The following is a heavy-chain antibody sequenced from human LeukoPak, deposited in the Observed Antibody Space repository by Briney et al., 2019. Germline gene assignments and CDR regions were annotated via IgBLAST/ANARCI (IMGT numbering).Heavy chain of an antibody. J-gene: IGHJ4*02. CDR2: IYYSGST. Sequence: PSETLSLTCTVSGGSISSYYWSWIRQPPGKGLEWIGYIYYSGSTNYNPSLKSRVTISVDTSKNQFSLKLSSVTAADTAVNYCARDLSPYWGQGTLVTVSS. CDR3: ARDLSPY. CDR1: GGSISSYY. V-gene: IGHV4-59*01.